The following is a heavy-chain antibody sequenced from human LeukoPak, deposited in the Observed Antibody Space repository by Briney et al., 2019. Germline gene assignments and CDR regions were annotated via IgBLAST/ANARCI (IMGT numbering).Heavy chain of an antibody. CDR3: ARDGSGYSF. CDR2: IYYSGST. J-gene: IGHJ4*02. CDR1: GGSISSSSHY. Sequence: PSETLSLTCTVSGGSISSSSHYWGWIRQPPGKGLEWIGSIYYSGSTYYNPSLKSRVTISVDTSKNQFSLKLSSVTAADTAVYYCARDGSGYSFWGQGTLVTVSS. V-gene: IGHV4-39*07. D-gene: IGHD5-18*01.